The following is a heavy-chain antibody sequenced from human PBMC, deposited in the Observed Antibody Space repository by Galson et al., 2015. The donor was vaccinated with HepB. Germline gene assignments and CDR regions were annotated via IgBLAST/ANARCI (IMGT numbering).Heavy chain of an antibody. D-gene: IGHD3-3*01. CDR1: GSTFTGYY. CDR3: ARQVGYYDFWSGYFGGTDYYYYMDV. Sequence: SVTVSCKASGSTFTGYYMHWVRQAPGQGLEWMGWINPNSGGTNYAQKFQGRVTMTRDTSISTAYMELSRLRSDDTAVYYCARQVGYYDFWSGYFGGTDYYYYMDVWGKGTTVTVSS. J-gene: IGHJ6*03. V-gene: IGHV1-2*02. CDR2: INPNSGGT.